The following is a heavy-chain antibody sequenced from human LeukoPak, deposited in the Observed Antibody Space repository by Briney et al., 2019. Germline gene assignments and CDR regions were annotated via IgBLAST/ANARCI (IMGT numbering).Heavy chain of an antibody. V-gene: IGHV3-48*03. D-gene: IGHD6-13*01. CDR1: AFSDKSNY. CDR2: ISSSGSTI. J-gene: IGHJ4*02. CDR3: ARVGYSSSSNFDY. Sequence: GGSLRLSCVASAFSDKSNYMSWVRQAPGKGLEWVSYISSSGSTIYYADSVKGRFTISRDNAKNSLYLQMNSLRAEDTAVYYCARVGYSSSSNFDYWGQGTLVTVSS.